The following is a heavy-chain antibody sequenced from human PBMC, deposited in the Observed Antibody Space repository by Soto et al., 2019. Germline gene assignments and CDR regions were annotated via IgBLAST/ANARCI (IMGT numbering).Heavy chain of an antibody. CDR1: TYTFSDYY. D-gene: IGHD2-8*01. V-gene: IGHV1-2*02. CDR2: INPNSGGT. J-gene: IGHJ6*02. CDR3: AIGYCSNGVCYLDCYGLDV. Sequence: GASVKVSCKPSTYTFSDYYIHWVRQAPGQGLEWMGWINPNSGGTNFAQSFQGRITMTRDTSITTAYMEMRSLRPDDTAVYYCAIGYCSNGVCYLDCYGLDVWGQGTTVTVSS.